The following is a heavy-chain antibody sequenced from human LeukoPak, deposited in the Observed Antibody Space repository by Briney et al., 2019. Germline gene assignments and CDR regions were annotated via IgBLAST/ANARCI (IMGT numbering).Heavy chain of an antibody. V-gene: IGHV1-2*02. Sequence: ASVKVSCKASGYTFTGYYMHWVRQAPGQGLEWMGWINPNSGGPNYAQKFQGRVTMTRDTSISTAYMELSSLRSEDTAVYYCSTAKYSSGWYGAFDIWGQGTMLTVSS. CDR3: STAKYSSGWYGAFDI. J-gene: IGHJ3*02. CDR1: GYTFTGYY. CDR2: INPNSGGP. D-gene: IGHD6-19*01.